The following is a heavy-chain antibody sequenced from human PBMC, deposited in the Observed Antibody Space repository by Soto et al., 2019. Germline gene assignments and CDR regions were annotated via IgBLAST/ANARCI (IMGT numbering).Heavy chain of an antibody. CDR3: VQGRYPTMATPLDH. V-gene: IGHV3-9*01. Sequence: PGGSLRLSCAASGFTFDNCGIHWVRQAPGKGLEWVSGSSGDSGTIGYADSVKGRFTISIDDAKNYLYLQMNSLRREDTALYYCVQGRYPTMATPLDHWGQGTLVTVSS. D-gene: IGHD1-1*01. CDR1: GFTFDNCG. J-gene: IGHJ5*02. CDR2: SSGDSGTI.